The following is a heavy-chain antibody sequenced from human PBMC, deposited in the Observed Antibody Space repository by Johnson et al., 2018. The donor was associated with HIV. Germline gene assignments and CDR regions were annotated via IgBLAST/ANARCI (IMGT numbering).Heavy chain of an antibody. D-gene: IGHD3-22*01. CDR3: ARDRRYYDSSGYYHDAFDI. Sequence: VQLVESGGGLIQPGGSLRLSCAASGFTVSSNYMGWVRQAPGKGLEWVSVLYSGGSTYYTDSVKGRFTISRDNSKNTLYLQMNSLRAEDTAVYFCARDRRYYDSSGYYHDAFDIWGQGTMVTVSS. CDR2: LYSGGST. CDR1: GFTVSSNY. J-gene: IGHJ3*02. V-gene: IGHV3-53*01.